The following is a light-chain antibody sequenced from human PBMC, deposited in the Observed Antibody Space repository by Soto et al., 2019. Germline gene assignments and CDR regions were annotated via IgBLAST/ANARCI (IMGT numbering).Light chain of an antibody. J-gene: IGLJ3*02. CDR3: AAWDDSLNVVL. V-gene: IGLV1-36*01. CDR1: SSNIGKNA. Sequence: QSVLTQPPSVSEAPRQRVTISCSGNSSNIGKNAVNWYQHLPGNAPKLLIYYDDLLPSGVSDRFSGSKSGTSASLAISGLQSDDEGDYYCAAWDDSLNVVLFGGGTKLTVL. CDR2: YDD.